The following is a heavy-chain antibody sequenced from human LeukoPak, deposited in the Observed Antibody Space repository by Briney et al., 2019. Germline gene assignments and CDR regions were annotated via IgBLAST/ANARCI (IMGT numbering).Heavy chain of an antibody. CDR1: GFSISSDYF. CDR2: ISHSGST. J-gene: IGHJ4*02. D-gene: IGHD5-12*01. V-gene: IGHV4-38-2*01. Sequence: SETLSLTCAVSGFSISSDYFWGWIRQPPGKGLEWIGSISHSGSTYYNPYLKSRVTISIDTSKNHFSLKLSSVTAADTALFYCARGMSAYSGFGPFDYFDYWGQGTLVTVSS. CDR3: ARGMSAYSGFGPFDYFDY.